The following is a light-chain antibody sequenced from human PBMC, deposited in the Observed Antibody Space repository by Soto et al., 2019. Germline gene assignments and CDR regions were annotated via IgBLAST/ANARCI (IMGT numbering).Light chain of an antibody. CDR3: RQAKSFPRT. CDR2: AAS. CDR1: QAISTW. Sequence: DIQMTQSPSSVSASVGDRVTITCRASQAISTWLARYQQKPGEAPKLLIYAASNLQTGVPSRFSGSRSGTDFTLTISSLEPEDFATYYCRQAKSFPRTFGQGTKVEIK. V-gene: IGKV1D-12*01. J-gene: IGKJ1*01.